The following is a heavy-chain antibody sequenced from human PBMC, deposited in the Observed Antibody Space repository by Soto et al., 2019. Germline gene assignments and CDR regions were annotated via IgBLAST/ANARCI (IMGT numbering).Heavy chain of an antibody. CDR2: INRDGNEK. Sequence: EVQLVESGGGLVQPGGSLRLSCAASGFTFSSYWMSWVRQAPGKGLQWVANINRDGNEKYYVDSLKGRFTISRDNAENSLYLQMNTLRAEDTAVYYGARAPDGSGSYYYFDGWGQGTLVTVSS. V-gene: IGHV3-7*03. CDR3: ARAPDGSGSYYYFDG. J-gene: IGHJ4*02. CDR1: GFTFSSYW. D-gene: IGHD3-22*01.